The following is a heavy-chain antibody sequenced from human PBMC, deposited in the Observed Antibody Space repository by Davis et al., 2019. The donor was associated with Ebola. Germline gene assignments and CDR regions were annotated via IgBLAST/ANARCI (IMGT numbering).Heavy chain of an antibody. CDR1: GYTFTSYD. CDR3: ARTIFGVVIAYYYGMDV. V-gene: IGHV1-8*01. J-gene: IGHJ6*04. CDR2: MNPNSGNT. D-gene: IGHD3-3*01. Sequence: ASVKVSCKASGYTFTSYDINWVRQATGQGLEWMGWMNPNSGNTGYAQKFQGRVTMTRDTSISTAYMELSRLRSDDTAVYYCARTIFGVVIAYYYGMDVWGKGATVTVSS.